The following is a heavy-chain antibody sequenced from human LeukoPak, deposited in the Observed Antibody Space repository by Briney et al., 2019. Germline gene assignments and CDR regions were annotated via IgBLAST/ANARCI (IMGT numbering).Heavy chain of an antibody. Sequence: GGSLRLSCTASGFSFSIYWMTWVRQAPGKGLEWISYISTSSTINYADSVRGRFTISRDNAKSSLSLQMNSLRAEDTAVYYCAGLLVGARYETDYWGQGTLVTVSS. J-gene: IGHJ4*02. CDR2: ISTSSTI. V-gene: IGHV3-69-1*01. CDR3: AGLLVGARYETDY. CDR1: GFSFSIYW. D-gene: IGHD1-26*01.